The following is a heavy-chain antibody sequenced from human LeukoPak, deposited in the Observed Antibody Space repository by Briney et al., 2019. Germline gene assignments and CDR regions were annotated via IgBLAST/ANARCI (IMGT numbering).Heavy chain of an antibody. V-gene: IGHV3-53*01. J-gene: IGHJ5*02. D-gene: IGHD6-13*01. Sequence: GGSLRLSCAASGFTVSNNYMSWVRQAPGKGLEWVSVMYSRGDTYYANSVKGRFTFSRDISKNTLYLQMNGLRTEDTAMYYCARDAPQVPAAGVLASWGKGTLVIVSS. CDR2: MYSRGDT. CDR1: GFTVSNNY. CDR3: ARDAPQVPAAGVLAS.